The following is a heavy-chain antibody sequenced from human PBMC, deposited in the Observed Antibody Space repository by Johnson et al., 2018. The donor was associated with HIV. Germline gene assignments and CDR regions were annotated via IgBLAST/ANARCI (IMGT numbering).Heavy chain of an antibody. Sequence: QVQLMESGGGVVQPGGSLRLSCAASGFTFSSYGIHWVRQAPGKGLEWVAFIRYDGSNKYYAESVKGRFTISRDNSKNTLYLQMNSLRAEYTAVYYCANIAVVYAFDIWGQGTMVTVSS. CDR1: GFTFSSYG. D-gene: IGHD6-19*01. J-gene: IGHJ3*02. V-gene: IGHV3-30*02. CDR2: IRYDGSNK. CDR3: ANIAVVYAFDI.